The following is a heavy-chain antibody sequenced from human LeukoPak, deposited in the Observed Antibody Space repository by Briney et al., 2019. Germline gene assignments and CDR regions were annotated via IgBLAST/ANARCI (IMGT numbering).Heavy chain of an antibody. V-gene: IGHV1-2*02. D-gene: IGHD5-24*01. CDR2: ISPNSGAT. CDR3: ARGVRGMATIWAYYYYMDV. CDR1: GYTFTAYY. Sequence: ASVKVSCKAYGYTFTAYYLHWVRQAPGQGLEWMGWISPNSGATKYAQKFQDRVTMTRDTSINTAYMELSRLRSDDTAVYYCARGVRGMATIWAYYYYMDVWGKGTTVTVSS. J-gene: IGHJ6*03.